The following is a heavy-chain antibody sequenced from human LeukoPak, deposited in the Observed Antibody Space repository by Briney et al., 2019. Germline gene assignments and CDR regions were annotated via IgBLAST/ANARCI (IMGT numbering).Heavy chain of an antibody. CDR3: ARQRADYFYHYMDV. Sequence: SETLTLTCTVSGGSIDSSSYYWDWIRQPPGKGLEWLGNIYYSGTTFYTSSLKSRVTISTDMSKNQFSLRLTSVTAADTAVYYCARQRADYFYHYMDVWGKGTTVIVSS. V-gene: IGHV4-39*01. CDR2: IYYSGTT. CDR1: GGSIDSSSYY. J-gene: IGHJ6*03.